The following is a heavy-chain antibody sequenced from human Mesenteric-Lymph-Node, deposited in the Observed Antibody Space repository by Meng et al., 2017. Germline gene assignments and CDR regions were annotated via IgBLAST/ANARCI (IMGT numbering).Heavy chain of an antibody. Sequence: QGRLVAAGVCVKKPGASVKVPCKASGYTFTGYYMHWVRQAPGQGLEWMGWINPNSGGTNYAQKFQGRVTMTRDTSISTAYMELSRLRSDDTAVYYCARVGDSSSWYIWYFDLWGRGTLVTVSS. D-gene: IGHD6-13*01. J-gene: IGHJ2*01. CDR3: ARVGDSSSWYIWYFDL. V-gene: IGHV1-2*02. CDR2: INPNSGGT. CDR1: GYTFTGYY.